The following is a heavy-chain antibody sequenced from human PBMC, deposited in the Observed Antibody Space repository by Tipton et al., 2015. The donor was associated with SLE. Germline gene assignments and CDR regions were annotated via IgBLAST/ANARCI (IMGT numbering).Heavy chain of an antibody. D-gene: IGHD6-19*01. CDR3: ARRRQQWLVYYFDY. Sequence: TLSLTCTVSGGSISSSSYYWGWIRQPPGKGLEWIGSIYYSGSTYYNPSLTSRVTISVDTSKNQFSLKMRPVTAADTAVYYCARRRQQWLVYYFDYWGQGTLVTVSS. V-gene: IGHV4-39*01. CDR2: IYYSGST. J-gene: IGHJ4*02. CDR1: GGSISSSSYY.